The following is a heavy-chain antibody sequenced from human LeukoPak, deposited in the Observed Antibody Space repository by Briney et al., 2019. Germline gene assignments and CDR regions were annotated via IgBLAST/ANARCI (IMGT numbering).Heavy chain of an antibody. Sequence: QTGGSLRLSCAASGFTFSNFGMRWVRQAPGKGLEWVAFIRYDGSNEYYADSVKGRFTISRDNAKNTLYLQMNSRRADDTALYSCAKNEVWWLPDSWGQGTPVTVSS. CDR1: GFTFSNFG. D-gene: IGHD5-12*01. CDR2: IRYDGSNE. V-gene: IGHV3-30*02. CDR3: AKNEVWWLPDS. J-gene: IGHJ4*02.